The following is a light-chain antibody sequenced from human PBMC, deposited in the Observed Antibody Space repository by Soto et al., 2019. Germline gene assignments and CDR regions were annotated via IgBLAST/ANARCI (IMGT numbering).Light chain of an antibody. CDR3: SSYTSTSTRVV. CDR2: EVS. J-gene: IGLJ2*01. V-gene: IGLV2-14*01. CDR1: SSDVGGYKY. Sequence: QSALTQPASVSGSPGQSITISCTGTSSDVGGYKYVSWYQQHPGKAPNLIIYEVSNQPSGVSNRFSGSKSGNTASLTISGLQAEDEADYYCSSYTSTSTRVVFGGGTKLTVL.